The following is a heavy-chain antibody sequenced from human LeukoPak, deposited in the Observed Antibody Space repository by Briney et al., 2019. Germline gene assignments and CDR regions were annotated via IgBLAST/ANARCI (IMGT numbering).Heavy chain of an antibody. D-gene: IGHD3-10*01. Sequence: PSETLSLTCTVSGGSISSYYWSWIRQPPGKGLEWIGYIYYSGSTNCNPSLKSRVTISVDTSKNQFSLKLSSVTAADTAVYYCARDPVSGGFDPWGQGTLVTVSS. V-gene: IGHV4-59*01. CDR3: ARDPVSGGFDP. CDR2: IYYSGST. CDR1: GGSISSYY. J-gene: IGHJ5*02.